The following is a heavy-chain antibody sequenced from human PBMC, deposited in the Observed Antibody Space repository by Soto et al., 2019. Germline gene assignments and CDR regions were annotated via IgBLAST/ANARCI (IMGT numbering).Heavy chain of an antibody. V-gene: IGHV5-51*01. CDR2: ILPDDADT. CDR1: EERCTSLW. J-gene: IGHJ6*02. D-gene: IGHD1-7*01. Sequence: RVSSSAFEERCTSLWVGWVRKTPGKGLEWMGIILPDDADTRYSPSFEGHVTISADRPTNTAFLHLRSLEASDTATYFCARQGFNKNYIYAADVWGQGITVTGSS. CDR3: ARQGFNKNYIYAADV.